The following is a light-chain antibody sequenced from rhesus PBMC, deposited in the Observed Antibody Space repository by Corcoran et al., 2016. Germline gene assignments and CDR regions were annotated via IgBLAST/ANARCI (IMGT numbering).Light chain of an antibody. CDR3: SSYGSTTRYI. CDR1: SSDIGGSNY. CDR2: DVS. J-gene: IGLJ1*01. Sequence: QTALTQPPSVSGSPGQSVTISCTGTSSDIGGSNYVSWYQQYPGKAPKFIIYDVSKRPSGVSDRFSGSKSGNTASLPISGLQAGEEAENHCSSYGSTTRYIFGSGTRLTVL. V-gene: IGLV2-23*01.